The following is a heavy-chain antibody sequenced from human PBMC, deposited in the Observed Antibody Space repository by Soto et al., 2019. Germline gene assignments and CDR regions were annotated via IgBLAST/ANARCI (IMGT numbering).Heavy chain of an antibody. D-gene: IGHD2-21*02. CDR2: IHYSGSI. CDR3: AREDDGGDRDYYGLDV. V-gene: IGHV4-30-4*08. Sequence: TLSLTCTVSGGSISYEYYHWTWIRQSPGKGLEWIGYIHYSGSIIYNPSFKSRVTISVDTSKNQFSLQLSSVTAADTAVFFCAREDDGGDRDYYGLDVWGQGTTVTVSS. CDR1: GGSISYEYYH. J-gene: IGHJ6*02.